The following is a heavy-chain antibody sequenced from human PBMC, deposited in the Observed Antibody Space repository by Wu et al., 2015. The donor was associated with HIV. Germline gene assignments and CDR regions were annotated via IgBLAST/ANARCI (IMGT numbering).Heavy chain of an antibody. CDR2: ITPLFGRP. Sequence: QVQLVQSGAEVKKPGSSVKVSCKASGGNFNNYAINWVRQAPGEGLEWMGGITPLFGRPKYAQRFQGTVTITADESTSTAYMELSSLKSEDTAIYYCAKTNRIVTDGIDFYHFYGMDVWGQGTTITVS. CDR1: GGNFNNYA. CDR3: AKTNRIVTDGIDFYHFYGMDV. D-gene: IGHD2/OR15-2a*01. V-gene: IGHV1-69*13. J-gene: IGHJ6*02.